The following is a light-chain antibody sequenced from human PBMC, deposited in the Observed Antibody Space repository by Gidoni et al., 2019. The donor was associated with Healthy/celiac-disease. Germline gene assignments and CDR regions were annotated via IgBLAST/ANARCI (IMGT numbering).Light chain of an antibody. CDR3: QKYYSTPFT. J-gene: IGKJ3*01. V-gene: IGKV4-1*01. CDR1: QSVLYSSNNKNY. CDR2: WAS. Sequence: DIVMTQSPDSLAVSLGERDTINCKSSQSVLYSSNNKNYLAWYQQKPGQPPKLLIYWASTRESGVPDRFSGSGSGTDFTLTISSIQAEDVAVYYCQKYYSTPFTCGPGNKVDIK.